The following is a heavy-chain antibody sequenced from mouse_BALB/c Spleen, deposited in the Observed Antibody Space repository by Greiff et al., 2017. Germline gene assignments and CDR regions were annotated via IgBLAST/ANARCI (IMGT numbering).Heavy chain of an antibody. D-gene: IGHD4-1*01. CDR3: TRDRPLGEVYYAMDY. J-gene: IGHJ4*01. Sequence: DVKLVESGGGLVKPGGSLKLSCAASGFTFSSYTMSWVRQTPEKRLEWVATISSGGSYTYYPDSVKGRFTISRDNAKNTLYLQMSSLKSEDTAMYYCTRDRPLGEVYYAMDYWGQGTSVTVSS. V-gene: IGHV5-6-4*01. CDR2: ISSGGSYT. CDR1: GFTFSSYT.